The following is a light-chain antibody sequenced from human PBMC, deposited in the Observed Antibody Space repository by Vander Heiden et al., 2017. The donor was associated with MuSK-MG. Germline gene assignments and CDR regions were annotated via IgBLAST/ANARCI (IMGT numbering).Light chain of an antibody. CDR3: QQDYSTLQT. J-gene: IGKJ1*01. CDR1: QSVLYSSNNKNY. CDR2: WAS. V-gene: IGKV4-1*01. Sequence: DIVMTHSPDSLAVSLGDRSTINCKSSQSVLYSSNNKNYVEWYQQKPGQPPKLVIDWASTREAGVHDRFSGSGSGTDFTPTISSLQAEDVAVYYWQQDYSTLQTFGQGTKVEIK.